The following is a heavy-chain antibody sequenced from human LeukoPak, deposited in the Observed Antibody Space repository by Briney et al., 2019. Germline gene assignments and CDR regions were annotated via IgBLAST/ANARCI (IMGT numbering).Heavy chain of an antibody. D-gene: IGHD3-22*01. Sequence: GGSLRLSXAASGFTVSSNYMSWVRQAPGKGLEWVSVIYRGGSTYYADSVKGRFTISRDNSKNTLYLQMNSLRAEDTAVYYCARGREDYYDSSGYYVLFDYWGQGTLVTVSS. CDR3: ARGREDYYDSSGYYVLFDY. CDR2: IYRGGST. V-gene: IGHV3-53*01. J-gene: IGHJ4*02. CDR1: GFTVSSNY.